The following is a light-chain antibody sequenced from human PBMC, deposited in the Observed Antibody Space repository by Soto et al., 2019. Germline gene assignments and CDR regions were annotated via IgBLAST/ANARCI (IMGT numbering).Light chain of an antibody. V-gene: IGLV2-14*01. Sequence: QSVLTQPASVSGSPGQSITISCTGTSSDVVGYNYVSWYQQHPGKAPKLMIYDVSNRPSGVSNRFSGSKSGNTASLTISGLQAEDEADYYCSSYTSSSTPLYVFGTGTKATVL. CDR2: DVS. CDR1: SSDVVGYNY. CDR3: SSYTSSSTPLYV. J-gene: IGLJ1*01.